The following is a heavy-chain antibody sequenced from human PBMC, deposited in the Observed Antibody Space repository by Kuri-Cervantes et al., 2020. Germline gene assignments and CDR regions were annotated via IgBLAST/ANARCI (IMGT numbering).Heavy chain of an antibody. CDR3: ARGPFRYCSSTSCRPQYYYYYYGMDV. V-gene: IGHV1-8*01. J-gene: IGHJ6*02. Sequence: ASVKVSCKASGYTFTSYDINWVRQATGQGPEWMGWMNPNSGNTGYAQKFQGRVTMTRNTSISTAYMELSSLRSEDTAVYYCARGPFRYCSSTSCRPQYYYYYYGMDVWGQGTTVTVSS. CDR1: GYTFTSYD. CDR2: MNPNSGNT. D-gene: IGHD2-2*01.